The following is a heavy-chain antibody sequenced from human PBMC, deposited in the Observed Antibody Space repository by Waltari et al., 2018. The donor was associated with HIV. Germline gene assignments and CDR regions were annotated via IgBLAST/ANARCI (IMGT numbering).Heavy chain of an antibody. V-gene: IGHV1-2*06. CDR3: ARGFFQNDLRGLFDL. CDR1: GYSFIAYY. J-gene: IGHJ2*01. Sequence: QVQLVQSGAEVKMPGASVRVSCKASGYSFIAYYVHWWRQAPGQGLQWMGRSNPKRGVTNYPQKFQGRVSMTRDTSISTAYLEVTTLRSDDTAVYYCARGFFQNDLRGLFDLWGRGTLVTVSS. D-gene: IGHD3-16*01. CDR2: SNPKRGVT.